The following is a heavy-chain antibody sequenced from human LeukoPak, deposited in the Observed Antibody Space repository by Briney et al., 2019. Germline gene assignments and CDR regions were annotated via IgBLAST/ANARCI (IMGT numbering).Heavy chain of an antibody. J-gene: IGHJ4*02. CDR1: GGSISSSSYY. V-gene: IGHV4-39*01. CDR3: ARQNSAYDYVWV. D-gene: IGHD3-16*01. CDR2: IYYSGST. Sequence: PSETLSLTCTVSGGSISSSSYYWGWIRQPPGKGLEWIGSIYYSGSTYYNPSLKSRVTISVDTSKNQFSLKLSSVTAADTAVYYCARQNSAYDYVWVWGQGTLVTVSS.